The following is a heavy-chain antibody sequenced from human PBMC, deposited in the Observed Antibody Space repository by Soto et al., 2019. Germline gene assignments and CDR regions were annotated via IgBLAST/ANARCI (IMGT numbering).Heavy chain of an antibody. J-gene: IGHJ4*02. CDR3: ARHGSN. CDR1: GVSISNSSYY. Sequence: PSETLSLTCTVSGVSISNSSYYWGWIRRPPGKGLEWIGTIYYSGLTYYNPSLKSRVTISVDTSKNQFSLKLTSVTAADTAVYYCARHGSNWGQGTLVTVSS. CDR2: IYYSGLT. V-gene: IGHV4-39*01.